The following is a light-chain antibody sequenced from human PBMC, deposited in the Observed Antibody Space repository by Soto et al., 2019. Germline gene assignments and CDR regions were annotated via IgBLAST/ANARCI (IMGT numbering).Light chain of an antibody. J-gene: IGLJ1*01. Sequence: QSVLTQPASVSGSPGQSITISCTGTSSDVGDYNYVSWYQHHPGKAPKLLIYDVSNRPSGISNRFSGSKSDNTASLTISGLQPEDEADYYCSSYTTSNTRQIVFGTGTKVTVL. CDR3: SSYTTSNTRQIV. CDR1: SSDVGDYNY. CDR2: DVS. V-gene: IGLV2-14*03.